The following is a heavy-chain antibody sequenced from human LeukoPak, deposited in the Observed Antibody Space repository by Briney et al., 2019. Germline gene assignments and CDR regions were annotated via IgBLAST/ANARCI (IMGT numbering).Heavy chain of an antibody. CDR3: ARALLTVTRSYDAFDI. D-gene: IGHD4-17*01. Sequence: PGGSLRLSCAASGFTLSNHWMSWVRQAPGKGLAWVANIKQDGSERYYVESVKGQFTISRDNAKNSLYLQMNSLRAEDTAVYYCARALLTVTRSYDAFDIWGQGTMVTVSS. V-gene: IGHV3-7*01. J-gene: IGHJ3*02. CDR1: GFTLSNHW. CDR2: IKQDGSER.